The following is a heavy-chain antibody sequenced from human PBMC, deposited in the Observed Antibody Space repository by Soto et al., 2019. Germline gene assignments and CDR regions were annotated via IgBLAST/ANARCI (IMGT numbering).Heavy chain of an antibody. J-gene: IGHJ2*01. CDR1: GFTVSTNH. V-gene: IGHV3-53*01. Sequence: EVQLVESGGGLIQPGGSLRLSCAASGFTVSTNHMSWVRQAPGKGLEWVSILYNDGNTDYAASVKGRFTVFRDNSKNTLFLQVNSLRADDTAVYYCARDRYFDLWGRGTLVTVSS. CDR3: ARDRYFDL. CDR2: LYNDGNT.